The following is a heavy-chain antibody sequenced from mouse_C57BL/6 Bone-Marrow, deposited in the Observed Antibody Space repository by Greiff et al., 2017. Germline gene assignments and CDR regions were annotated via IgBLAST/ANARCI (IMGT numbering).Heavy chain of an antibody. CDR1: GYTFTSYW. CDR3: ARFWSYAMDY. CDR2: IDPNSGGT. V-gene: IGHV1-72*01. Sequence: VQLQQPGAELVKPGASVKLSCKASGYTFTSYWMHWVKQRPGRGLEWIGRIDPNSGGTKYNEKFKSKATLTVDKPSSTAYMQLSSVTSEDSAVYYCARFWSYAMDYWGQGTSVTVSS. J-gene: IGHJ4*01.